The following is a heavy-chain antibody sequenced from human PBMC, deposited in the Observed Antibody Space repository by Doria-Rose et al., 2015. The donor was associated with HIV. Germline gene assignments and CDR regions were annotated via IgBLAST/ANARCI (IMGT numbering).Heavy chain of an antibody. CDR2: ISSSSSYI. J-gene: IGHJ3*01. CDR1: GFTFSSYS. V-gene: IGHV3-21*01. Sequence: DGQGVGAGEGVEMRGGPLILKKEAYGFTFSSYSMNWVRQAPGKGLDRVSSISSSSSYIYYADSVHGRFTISRDNAKNSLYLQMNSLRAEDTAVYYCAREWDSSGWYDSYAF. CDR3: AREWDSSGWYDSYAF. D-gene: IGHD6-19*01.